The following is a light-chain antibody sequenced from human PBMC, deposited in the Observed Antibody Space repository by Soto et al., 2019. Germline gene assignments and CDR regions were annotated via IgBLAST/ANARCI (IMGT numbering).Light chain of an antibody. Sequence: QSSLTQPASVSGSPGRSMTISCTGTSSDVGAYDYVSWYQHHPGKAPKLMIHEVSDRPSGISNRFSGSKSGNTASLTISGLQAEDEADYYCSSYTSATTYVFGTGTKVTVL. CDR3: SSYTSATTYV. V-gene: IGLV2-14*01. CDR2: EVS. J-gene: IGLJ1*01. CDR1: SSDVGAYDY.